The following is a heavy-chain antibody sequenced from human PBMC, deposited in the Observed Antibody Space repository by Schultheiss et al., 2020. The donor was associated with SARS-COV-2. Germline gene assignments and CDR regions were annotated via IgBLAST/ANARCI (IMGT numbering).Heavy chain of an antibody. V-gene: IGHV3-33*01. D-gene: IGHD6-13*01. Sequence: GESLKISCAASGFTFSSYGMHWVRQAPGKGLEWVAVIWYDGSNKYYADSVKGRFTISRDNSKNTLYLQMNSLRAEDTAVYYCATAGIAAAGTFDYWGQGTLVTVSS. CDR2: IWYDGSNK. J-gene: IGHJ4*02. CDR3: ATAGIAAAGTFDY. CDR1: GFTFSSYG.